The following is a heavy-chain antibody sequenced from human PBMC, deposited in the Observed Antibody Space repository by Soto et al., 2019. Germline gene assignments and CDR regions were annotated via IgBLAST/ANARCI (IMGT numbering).Heavy chain of an antibody. CDR2: INHSGSA. CDR1: GGSFIGYY. Sequence: SETLSLTCDVSGGSFIGYYWIFIRHPAWKWLEWIGEINHSGSAYYNPSLKRRITISVDTSKNQFSLRLRSVTAGDTAVYYCAREMGIAARPYYYFPMDVWGQGTTVTVSS. D-gene: IGHD6-6*01. CDR3: AREMGIAARPYYYFPMDV. J-gene: IGHJ6*02. V-gene: IGHV4-34*01.